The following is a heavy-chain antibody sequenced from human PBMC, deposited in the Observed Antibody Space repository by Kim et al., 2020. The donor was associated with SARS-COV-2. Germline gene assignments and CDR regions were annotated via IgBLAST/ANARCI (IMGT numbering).Heavy chain of an antibody. CDR3: ARLICSGGSCYSGLDY. Sequence: SETLSLTCTISGDSISSRTYYWVWIRQPPGKGLEWIGTIFYSGTTYYNPSLRSRITMSVDTSKNQFSLKLTSVTAADTAVYYCARLICSGGSCYSGLDY. CDR1: GDSISSRTYY. V-gene: IGHV4-39*01. CDR2: IFYSGTT. J-gene: IGHJ4*01. D-gene: IGHD2-15*01.